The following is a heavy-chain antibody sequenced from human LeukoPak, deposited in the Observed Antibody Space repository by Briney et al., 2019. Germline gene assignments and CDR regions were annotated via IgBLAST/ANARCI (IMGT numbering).Heavy chain of an antibody. CDR3: AKGPTTIDAFDI. CDR1: GFTFSSYA. Sequence: GGSLRLSCAASGFTFSSYAMSWVRQAPGKGLEWVSTIRGSGGSTYYADSVKGRFTISRDNSKNTLYLQMNSLRVEDTAVYFCAKGPTTIDAFDIWGQRTMVTVSS. J-gene: IGHJ3*02. V-gene: IGHV3-23*01. CDR2: IRGSGGST. D-gene: IGHD4-17*01.